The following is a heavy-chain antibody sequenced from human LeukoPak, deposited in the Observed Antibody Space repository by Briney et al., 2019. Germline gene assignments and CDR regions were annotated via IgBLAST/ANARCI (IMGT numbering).Heavy chain of an antibody. CDR2: INWNGGST. J-gene: IGHJ6*03. CDR3: ARNWYYYGSGDMDV. Sequence: PGGSLRLSCAASGFTFDDYGMSWVRQAPGKGLEWVSGINWNGGSTGYADSVKGRFTISRDNAKNSLYLQMNSLRAEDTAVYYCARNWYYYGSGDMDVWGKGTTVTISS. V-gene: IGHV3-20*04. CDR1: GFTFDDYG. D-gene: IGHD3-10*01.